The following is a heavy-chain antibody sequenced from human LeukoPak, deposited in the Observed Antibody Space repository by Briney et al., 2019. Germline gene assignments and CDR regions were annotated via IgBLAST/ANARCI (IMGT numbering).Heavy chain of an antibody. D-gene: IGHD2-21*02. Sequence: WGSLRLSCAASGFTFSSYWMHWVRQAPGKGLVWVSRINSDGSTTNYADSVKGRFTISRDNAKNTLYLQMNSLRFEDTAVYYCTRRVSAIRWFDPWGQGTLVTVSS. CDR1: GFTFSSYW. CDR2: INSDGSTT. CDR3: TRRVSAIRWFDP. J-gene: IGHJ5*02. V-gene: IGHV3-74*01.